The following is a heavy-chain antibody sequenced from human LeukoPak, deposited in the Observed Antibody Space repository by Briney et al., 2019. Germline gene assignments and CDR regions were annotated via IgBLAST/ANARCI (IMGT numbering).Heavy chain of an antibody. J-gene: IGHJ4*02. D-gene: IGHD1-26*01. Sequence: PGGSLRLSCAASGFTFSSYGMSWVRQAPGKGLEWVSAISGSGGSTYYADSVKGRFTISRDNSKNALYLQMNSLRAEDTAVYYCAKDTMVVVGAPPGFDYWXXGTLVTVSS. CDR3: AKDTMVVVGAPPGFDY. V-gene: IGHV3-23*01. CDR1: GFTFSSYG. CDR2: ISGSGGST.